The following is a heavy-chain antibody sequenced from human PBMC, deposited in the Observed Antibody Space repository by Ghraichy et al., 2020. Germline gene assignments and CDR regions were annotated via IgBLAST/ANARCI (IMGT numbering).Heavy chain of an antibody. Sequence: SETLSLTCAVYGGSFSGYYWSWIRQPPGKGLEWIGEINHSGSTNYNPSLKSRVTISVDTSKNQFSLKLSSVTAADTAVYYCARHVAEIGPPRYYYDSSGYQRVKRKHYYFDYWGQGTLVTVSS. J-gene: IGHJ4*02. CDR2: INHSGST. CDR3: ARHVAEIGPPRYYYDSSGYQRVKRKHYYFDY. CDR1: GGSFSGYY. D-gene: IGHD3-22*01. V-gene: IGHV4-34*01.